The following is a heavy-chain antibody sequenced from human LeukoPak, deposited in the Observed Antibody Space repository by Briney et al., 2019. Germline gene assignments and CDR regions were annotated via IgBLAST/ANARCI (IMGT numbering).Heavy chain of an antibody. J-gene: IGHJ4*02. CDR1: GFTFTNYA. Sequence: PGGSLRLSCAASGFTFTNYAMSWVRQAPGKGLEWVSGISSNGDRTYYVDSVKGRFTISRDNSKNTVYLQMNSLRAEDTAVYYCAKVFPTSGRVTQFDYWGQGTLVTVSS. V-gene: IGHV3-23*01. CDR2: ISSNGDRT. D-gene: IGHD6-19*01. CDR3: AKVFPTSGRVTQFDY.